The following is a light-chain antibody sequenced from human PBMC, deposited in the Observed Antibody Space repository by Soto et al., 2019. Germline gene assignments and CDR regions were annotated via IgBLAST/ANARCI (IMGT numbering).Light chain of an antibody. V-gene: IGKV3-20*01. CDR3: QQYASSPLT. CDR1: QSVRNSY. J-gene: IGKJ4*01. CDR2: DAS. Sequence: ENVLTQSPGTLSLSPGERVTLSCRASQSVRNSYLAWYQQKPGQAPRLLIYDASSRATGIPDRFSGSGSGTDFTFTISRLEPEDFAVYYCQQYASSPLTFGGGTKVEIK.